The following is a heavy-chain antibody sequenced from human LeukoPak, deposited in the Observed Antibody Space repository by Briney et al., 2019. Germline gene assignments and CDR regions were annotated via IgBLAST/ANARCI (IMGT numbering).Heavy chain of an antibody. CDR2: IYHSGST. CDR1: GYSISSGYY. D-gene: IGHD6-6*01. V-gene: IGHV4-38-2*02. Sequence: SETLSLTCTVSGYSISSGYYWGWIRQPPGKGLEWIGSIYHSGSTYYNPSLKSRVTISVDTSKNQFSLKLSSVTAADTAVYYCARQQIADFDYWGQGTLVTVSS. J-gene: IGHJ4*02. CDR3: ARQQIADFDY.